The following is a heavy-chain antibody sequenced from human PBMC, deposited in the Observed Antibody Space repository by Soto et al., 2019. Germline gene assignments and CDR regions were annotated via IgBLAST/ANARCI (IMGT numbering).Heavy chain of an antibody. J-gene: IGHJ5*02. Sequence: ASVKVSCKASGYTFTSYDINWVRQATGQGLEWMGWINPNSGGTNYAQKFQGWVTMTRDTSISTAYMELSRLRSDDTAVYYCARDRILWFGELPHNWFDPWGQGTLVTVSS. D-gene: IGHD3-10*01. CDR2: INPNSGGT. V-gene: IGHV1-2*04. CDR1: GYTFTSYD. CDR3: ARDRILWFGELPHNWFDP.